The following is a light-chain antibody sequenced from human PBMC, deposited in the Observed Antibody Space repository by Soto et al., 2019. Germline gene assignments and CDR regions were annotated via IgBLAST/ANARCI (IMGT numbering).Light chain of an antibody. CDR3: QSYDSSLSGYV. V-gene: IGLV1-40*01. CDR1: SSNIGAGYE. J-gene: IGLJ1*01. CDR2: ENN. Sequence: QSVLTQPPSVSEAPGQRVTISCTGSSSNIGAGYEAHWYQQVPGTAPKLLIYENNNRPSGVPDRLSGSKSGTSASLAITGLQAEDEAEYYCQSYDSSLSGYVFGTWTKLTFL.